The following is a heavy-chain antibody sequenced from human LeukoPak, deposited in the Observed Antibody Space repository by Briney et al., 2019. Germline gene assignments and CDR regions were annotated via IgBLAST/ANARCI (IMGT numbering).Heavy chain of an antibody. V-gene: IGHV4-59*01. D-gene: IGHD6-13*01. Sequence: PSETLSLTCTVSGGSISNYYWSWIRQPPGKELEWIGYIYYSGSTNYNPSLKSRVTISVDTSKNQFSLKLSSVTAADTAVYYCARAAAAAGKRYFDYWGQGTLVTVSS. CDR2: IYYSGST. CDR3: ARAAAAAGKRYFDY. J-gene: IGHJ4*02. CDR1: GGSISNYY.